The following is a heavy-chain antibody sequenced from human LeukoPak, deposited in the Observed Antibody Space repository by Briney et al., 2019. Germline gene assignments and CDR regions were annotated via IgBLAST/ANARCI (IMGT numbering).Heavy chain of an antibody. V-gene: IGHV3-49*03. Sequence: QSGESLRVSWTASVDTFRDYNINWFRKAPWRGLEWVAFIRSKADGGTTEYAASVKGRFTISRDDSKNVAYLQINNLRAEDTALYYCARDDRPSGYDFDYWGQGTLVTVSS. CDR1: VDTFRDYN. J-gene: IGHJ4*02. CDR2: IRSKADGGTT. D-gene: IGHD5-12*01. CDR3: ARDDRPSGYDFDY.